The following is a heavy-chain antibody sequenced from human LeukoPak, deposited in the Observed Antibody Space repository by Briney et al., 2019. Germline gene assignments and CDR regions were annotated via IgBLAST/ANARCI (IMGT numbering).Heavy chain of an antibody. D-gene: IGHD6-13*01. V-gene: IGHV4-61*02. J-gene: IGHJ4*02. CDR3: VRGSRAAAGTDFFAY. CDR1: GGSISSGSNY. Sequence: SETLSLTCTVSGGSISSGSNYWSWIRQPAGKGLEWIGRIYFGGSTNYNPSLESRVTISVDTSNNQFSLRLSSVTAADTAVYYCVRGSRAAAGTDFFAYWGQGTLVTVSS. CDR2: IYFGGST.